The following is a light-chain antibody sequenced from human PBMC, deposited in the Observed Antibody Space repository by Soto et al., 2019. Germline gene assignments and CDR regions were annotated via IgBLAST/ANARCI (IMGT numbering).Light chain of an antibody. CDR1: QSVSSDY. CDR2: GAS. CDR3: EQYGSSPDT. J-gene: IGKJ4*01. V-gene: IGKV3-20*01. Sequence: EIVLTQSPATLSLSPGESATLSCRASQSVSSDYLAWYQQKPGQAPRLLIYGASSRATGIPDRFSGSGSGAVFTLTISRLEPEDFAVYYCEQYGSSPDTFGGGTKVEIK.